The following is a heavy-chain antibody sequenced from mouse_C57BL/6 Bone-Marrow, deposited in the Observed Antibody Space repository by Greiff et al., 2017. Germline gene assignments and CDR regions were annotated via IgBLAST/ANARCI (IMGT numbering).Heavy chain of an antibody. CDR3: ASLSSYAMDY. CDR2: INSDGGST. CDR1: EYEFPSHD. D-gene: IGHD1-3*01. Sequence: EVHLVESGGGLVQPGESLKISCESTEYEFPSHDMSWVRKTPEKRLELVATINSDGGSTYYPDTMERRFIISRDNTKKTLYLHMSLLRSEYTALYYCASLSSYAMDYWGQGTSGTVSS. J-gene: IGHJ4*01. V-gene: IGHV5-2*01.